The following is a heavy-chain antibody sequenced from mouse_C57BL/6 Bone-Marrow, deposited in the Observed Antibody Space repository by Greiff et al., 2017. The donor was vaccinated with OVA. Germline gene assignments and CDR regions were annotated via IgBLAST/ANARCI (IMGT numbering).Heavy chain of an antibody. D-gene: IGHD1-1*01. CDR1: GYAFSSYW. J-gene: IGHJ2*01. CDR3: AREGSNKRWYYFDY. Sequence: VMLVESGAELVKPGASVKISCKASGYAFSSYWMNWVKQRPGKGLEWIGQIYPGDGDTNYNGKFKGKATLTADKSSSTAYMQLSSLTSEDSAVYFCAREGSNKRWYYFDYWGQGTTLTVSS. V-gene: IGHV1-80*01. CDR2: IYPGDGDT.